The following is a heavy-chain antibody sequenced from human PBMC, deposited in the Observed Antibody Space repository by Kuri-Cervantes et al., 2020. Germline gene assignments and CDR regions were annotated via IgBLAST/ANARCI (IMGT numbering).Heavy chain of an antibody. CDR1: GFTFSSYA. CDR2: ISYDGSNK. V-gene: IGHV3-30-3*01. Sequence: LSLTCAASGFTFSSYAMHWVRQAPGKGLEWVAVISYDGSNKYYADSAKGRFTISRDNSKNTLYLQMNSLRAEDTALYYCAKVGADHDAFDIWGQGTMVTVSS. J-gene: IGHJ3*02. CDR3: AKVGADHDAFDI. D-gene: IGHD4/OR15-4a*01.